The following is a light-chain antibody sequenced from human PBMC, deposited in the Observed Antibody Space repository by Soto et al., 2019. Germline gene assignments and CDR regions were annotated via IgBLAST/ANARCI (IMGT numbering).Light chain of an antibody. Sequence: EIVLTQSPGTLSLSPGERATLSCRASQSVSSSYLAWYQQKPGQAPRLLIYGASSRATGIPDRFSGSGSGTDFTLTISSLQSDDFAVYYCQQYNNWPPTFGPGTKVDNK. CDR2: GAS. J-gene: IGKJ3*01. CDR3: QQYNNWPPT. CDR1: QSVSSSY. V-gene: IGKV3-20*01.